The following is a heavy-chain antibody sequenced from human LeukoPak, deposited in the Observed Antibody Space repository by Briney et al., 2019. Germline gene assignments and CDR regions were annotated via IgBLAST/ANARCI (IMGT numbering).Heavy chain of an antibody. Sequence: SVKVSCKASGFTFTSSAVQWVRQARGQRLEWIGWIVVGSGNTNYAQKFQERVTITRDMSTSTAYMELSSLRSEDTAVYYCAADRVLRYFDWPDAFDIWGQGTMVTVSS. CDR2: IVVGSGNT. CDR3: AADRVLRYFDWPDAFDI. D-gene: IGHD3-9*01. V-gene: IGHV1-58*01. J-gene: IGHJ3*02. CDR1: GFTFTSSA.